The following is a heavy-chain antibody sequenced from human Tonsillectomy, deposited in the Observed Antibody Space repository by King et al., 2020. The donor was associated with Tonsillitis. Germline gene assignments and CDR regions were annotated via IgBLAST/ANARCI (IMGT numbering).Heavy chain of an antibody. CDR2: INAANGNT. D-gene: IGHD2-8*01. CDR1: GYTFTHYD. CDR3: ATSAGVFDI. V-gene: IGHV1-3*01. J-gene: IGHJ3*02. Sequence: QLMQSGAEVKKPGASVKVSCKASGYTFTHYDINWVRQAPGQRLEWMGWINAANGNTKYSQKFQGRVTITRDTSASTAYMEVSSLRSEDTAVYYCATSAGVFDIWGQGTMVTVSS.